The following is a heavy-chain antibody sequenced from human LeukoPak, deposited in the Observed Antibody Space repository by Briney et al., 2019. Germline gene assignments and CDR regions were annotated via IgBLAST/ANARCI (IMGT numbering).Heavy chain of an antibody. CDR3: AKGGLYYYDSSGYFDY. D-gene: IGHD3-22*01. V-gene: IGHV3-23*01. CDR2: ISGSGGST. Sequence: GGSLRLSCAASGFTFSSYAMNWVRQAPGKGLEWVSAISGSGGSTYYADSVKGRFTISRDNSKNTLCLQMNSLRAEDTAVYYCAKGGLYYYDSSGYFDYWGQRTLVTVSS. J-gene: IGHJ4*02. CDR1: GFTFSSYA.